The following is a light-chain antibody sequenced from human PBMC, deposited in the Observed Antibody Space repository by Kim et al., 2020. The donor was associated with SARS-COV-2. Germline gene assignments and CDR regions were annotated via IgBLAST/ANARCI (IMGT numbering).Light chain of an antibody. CDR2: AAS. V-gene: IGKV1-39*01. CDR1: QNIDNY. Sequence: AAAGDRSTITCRASQNIDNYLKWYQQKPGKAPKLLIYAASSLQSGVPSRLSGSGSGTDFTLTISSLQPEDFATYYCQQSYSTPHTFGQGTRLEIK. CDR3: QQSYSTPHT. J-gene: IGKJ5*01.